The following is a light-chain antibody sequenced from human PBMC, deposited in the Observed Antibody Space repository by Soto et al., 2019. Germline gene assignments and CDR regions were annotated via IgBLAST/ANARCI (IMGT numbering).Light chain of an antibody. CDR1: SSDVGGYNY. CDR3: CSYAGRYTYV. J-gene: IGLJ1*01. V-gene: IGLV2-11*01. CDR2: DVS. Sequence: QSALTQPRSVSGSPGQSVTISCTGASSDVGGYNYVSWYQQHPGKAPKLMIYDVSKRPSGVPDRFSGSKSGNTASLTISGLQTEDAADYYCCSYAGRYTYVFGTGTKVTVL.